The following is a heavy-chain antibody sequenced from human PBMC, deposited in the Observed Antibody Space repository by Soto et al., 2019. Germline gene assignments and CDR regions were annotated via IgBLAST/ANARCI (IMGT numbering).Heavy chain of an antibody. V-gene: IGHV3-23*01. CDR1: GFTFSSYA. D-gene: IGHD6-13*01. CDR3: AKENGYSSSWLELDY. J-gene: IGHJ4*02. Sequence: EVQLLESGGGLVQPGGSLRLSCAASGFTFSSYAMSWVRQAPGKGLEWVSAISGSGGSTNYADSVKGRFTISRDNSKNTMYLQKHSPRAEDRAVYYCAKENGYSSSWLELDYWGQRTMITVSS. CDR2: ISGSGGST.